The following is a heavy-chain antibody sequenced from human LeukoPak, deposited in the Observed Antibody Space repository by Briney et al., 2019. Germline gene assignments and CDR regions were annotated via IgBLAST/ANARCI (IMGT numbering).Heavy chain of an antibody. CDR3: ARKRPNYFDY. CDR1: GFTFSSYA. Sequence: GGSLRLSCAASGFTFSSYAKSWVRQAPGKGPEWVANINLDGSQKYYVDSVKGRFTISRDNAENSLCLQMNSLRAEDTALYYCARKRPNYFDYWGQGTLVTVSS. CDR2: INLDGSQK. V-gene: IGHV3-7*01. J-gene: IGHJ4*02.